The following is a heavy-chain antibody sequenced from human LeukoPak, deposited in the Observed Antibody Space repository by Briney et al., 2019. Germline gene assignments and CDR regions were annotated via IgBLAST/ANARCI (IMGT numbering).Heavy chain of an antibody. CDR3: IRDFRSADL. J-gene: IGHJ5*02. CDR2: IYVDGRTT. V-gene: IGHV3-74*01. CDR1: VFTLSNYG. Sequence: GGSLRLSCVASVFTLSNYGMLWVRQPRWKGLVWVSRIYVDGRTTNYADSVKGRFTISRDNAKNTVYLEMNSLSVEDTATYYCIRDFRSADLWGQGTLVTVTS.